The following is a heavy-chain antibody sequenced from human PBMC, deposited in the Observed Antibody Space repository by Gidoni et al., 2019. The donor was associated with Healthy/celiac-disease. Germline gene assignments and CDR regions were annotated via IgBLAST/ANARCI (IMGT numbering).Heavy chain of an antibody. D-gene: IGHD3-10*01. V-gene: IGHV3-15*01. CDR2: NKSKTEGGTT. Sequence: EVLLVESGRGLVKPGGSLSLSCAASGFTFSNAWMSWVRQAPGKGLEWVGRNKSKTEGGTTDYAAHVKGRFTISRDDSKNTLYLQMNSMKTEDTAVYYCTTVGITIAADAFDIWGQGTMVTVSS. CDR1: GFTFSNAW. J-gene: IGHJ3*02. CDR3: TTVGITIAADAFDI.